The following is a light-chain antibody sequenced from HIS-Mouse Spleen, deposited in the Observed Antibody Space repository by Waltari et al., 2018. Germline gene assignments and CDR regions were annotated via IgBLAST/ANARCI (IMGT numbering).Light chain of an antibody. V-gene: IGLV2-18*02. CDR3: SSYTSSSTV. Sequence: QSALTQPPSVSGSPGQSVTISCTGTSSDVGSYNRVSWYQQPPGTAPKLMIYEVSNRPLGVPDRFSGSKSGNTASLTISGLQAEDEADYYCSSYTSSSTVFGTGTKVTVL. CDR1: SSDVGSYNR. J-gene: IGLJ1*01. CDR2: EVS.